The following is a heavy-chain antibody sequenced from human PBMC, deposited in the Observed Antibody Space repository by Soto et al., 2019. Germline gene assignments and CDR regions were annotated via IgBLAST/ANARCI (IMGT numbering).Heavy chain of an antibody. J-gene: IGHJ5*02. Sequence: GASVKVSCKASGYTFTSYGISWVRQAPGQGLEWMGWIIPILGIANYAQKFQGRVTITADKSTSTAYMELSSLRSEDTAVYYCARVPAAAGTVWFDPWGQGTLVTVSS. CDR2: IIPILGIA. CDR3: ARVPAAAGTVWFDP. CDR1: GYTFTSYG. D-gene: IGHD6-13*01. V-gene: IGHV1-69*10.